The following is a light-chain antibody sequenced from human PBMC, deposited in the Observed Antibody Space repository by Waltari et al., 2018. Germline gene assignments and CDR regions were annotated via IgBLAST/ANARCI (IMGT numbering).Light chain of an antibody. CDR1: SSNIGSNP. Sequence: QSVLTQPPSASGTPGQRVTISCSGSSSNIGSNPVIWYQQLPGTAPTLPIYGQNPRPSGVPDRFSGSKSGTSASLAISGLQSEDEAHYYCAAWDDSLNGFYVFGTGTKVTVL. CDR2: GQN. J-gene: IGLJ1*01. CDR3: AAWDDSLNGFYV. V-gene: IGLV1-44*01.